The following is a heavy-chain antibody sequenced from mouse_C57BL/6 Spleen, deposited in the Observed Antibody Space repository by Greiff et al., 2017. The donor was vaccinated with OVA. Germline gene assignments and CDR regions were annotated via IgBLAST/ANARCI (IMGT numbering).Heavy chain of an antibody. J-gene: IGHJ1*03. CDR2: IWRDDDK. D-gene: IGHD1-1*01. Sequence: QVTLKVSGPGILQPSQTLSLTCSFSGFSLSTYGMGVGWIRQPPGKGLEWLAHIWRDDDKYYNPALKSRPTISKDTSKNQVFLKIANVDTADTATYYCARPITTVPLWYFDVWGTGTTVTVSS. CDR1: GFSLSTYGMG. CDR3: ARPITTVPLWYFDV. V-gene: IGHV8-8*01.